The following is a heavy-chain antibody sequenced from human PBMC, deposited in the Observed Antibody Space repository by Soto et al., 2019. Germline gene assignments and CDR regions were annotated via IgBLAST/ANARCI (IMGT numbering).Heavy chain of an antibody. CDR2: IYYSGST. V-gene: IGHV4-59*01. Sequence: SETLSLTCTVSGGSISSYYWSWIRQPPGKGLEWIGYIYYSGSTNYNPSLKSRVTISVDTSKNQFSLKLGSVTAADTAVYYCAILTHSSWYPYYFDYWGQGTLVTVSS. CDR1: GGSISSYY. CDR3: AILTHSSWYPYYFDY. J-gene: IGHJ4*02. D-gene: IGHD6-13*01.